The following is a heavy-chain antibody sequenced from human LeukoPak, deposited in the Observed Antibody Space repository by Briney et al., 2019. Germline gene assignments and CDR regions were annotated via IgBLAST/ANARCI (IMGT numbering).Heavy chain of an antibody. Sequence: GGSLRLSCAASGFTFSSYAMSWVRQAPGKGLEWVSAISGSGGSTYYADSVKGRFTISRDNSKNTLYLQMNSLRAEDTAVYYCAKAGPEYYYDSSGADAFDIWGQGTMVTVSS. CDR3: AKAGPEYYYDSSGADAFDI. CDR2: ISGSGGST. J-gene: IGHJ3*02. D-gene: IGHD3-22*01. V-gene: IGHV3-23*01. CDR1: GFTFSSYA.